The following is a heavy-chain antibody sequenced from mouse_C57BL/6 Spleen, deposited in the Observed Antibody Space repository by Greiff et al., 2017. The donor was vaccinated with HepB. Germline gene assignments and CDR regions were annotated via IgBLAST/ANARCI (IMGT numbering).Heavy chain of an antibody. J-gene: IGHJ2*01. CDR2: IDPETGGT. Sequence: QVQLKQSGAELVRPGDSVTLSCKASGYTFTDYEMHWVKQTPVHGLEWIGAIDPETGGTAYNQKFKGKAILTADKSSSTAYMELRSLTSEDSAVYYCTRNYSNYFDYWGQGTTLTVSS. CDR3: TRNYSNYFDY. V-gene: IGHV1-15*01. D-gene: IGHD2-5*01. CDR1: GYTFTDYE.